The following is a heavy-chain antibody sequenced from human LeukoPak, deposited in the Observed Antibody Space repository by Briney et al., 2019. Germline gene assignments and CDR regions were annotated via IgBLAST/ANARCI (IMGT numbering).Heavy chain of an antibody. CDR1: GYSISSGYY. CDR3: AKQKPSGNWFDP. D-gene: IGHD6-13*01. CDR2: IYHSGST. J-gene: IGHJ5*02. Sequence: SETLSLTCTVSGYSISSGYYWGWIRQPPGKGLEWIGSIYHSGSTYYNPSLKSRVTISVDTSKNQFSLNLSSVTAADTAVYYCAKQKPSGNWFDPWGQGTLVTVSS. V-gene: IGHV4-38-2*02.